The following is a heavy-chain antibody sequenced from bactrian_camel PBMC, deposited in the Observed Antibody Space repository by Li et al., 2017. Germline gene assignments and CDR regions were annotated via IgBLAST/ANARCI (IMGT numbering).Heavy chain of an antibody. CDR1: GFTFDQYP. V-gene: IGHV3-1*01. CDR2: ITGDGVKA. Sequence: QLVESGGGLVQPGGSLTLSCAVSGFTFDQYPMAWVRQAPGKGLEWVSAITGDGVKAYYADAVKGRFTVSRNTAENMVYLQLNSLKTEDMAMYYCAAGTWYGNYGMDYWGKGTQVTVS. D-gene: IGHD2*01. J-gene: IGHJ7*01.